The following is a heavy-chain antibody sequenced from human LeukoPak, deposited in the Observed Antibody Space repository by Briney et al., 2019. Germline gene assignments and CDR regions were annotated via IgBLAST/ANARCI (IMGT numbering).Heavy chain of an antibody. CDR3: ARDWRSSGCFDY. Sequence: PGGSLRLSCAASGFTFSDYYMSWIRQAPGKGLEWVSYVSGSTTYTNYADSVKGRFTISRDNAKNSLYLQMNSLRAEDTAVYYCARDWRSSGCFDYWGQGTLVTVSS. D-gene: IGHD6-19*01. J-gene: IGHJ4*02. V-gene: IGHV3-11*05. CDR1: GFTFSDYY. CDR2: VSGSTTYT.